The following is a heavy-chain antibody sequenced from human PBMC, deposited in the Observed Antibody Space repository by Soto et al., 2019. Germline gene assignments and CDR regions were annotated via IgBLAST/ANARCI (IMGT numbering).Heavy chain of an antibody. D-gene: IGHD6-6*01. CDR2: IIPIFGTA. V-gene: IGHV1-69*06. CDR1: GGTFSSYA. CDR3: ARAPGEYSSSSNWFDP. J-gene: IGHJ5*02. Sequence: GASVKVSCKASGGTFSSYAISWVRQAPGQGLEWMGGIIPIFGTANYAQKFQGRVTITADKSTSTAYMELSSLRSEDTAVYYCARAPGEYSSSSNWFDPWGQGTLVTVSS.